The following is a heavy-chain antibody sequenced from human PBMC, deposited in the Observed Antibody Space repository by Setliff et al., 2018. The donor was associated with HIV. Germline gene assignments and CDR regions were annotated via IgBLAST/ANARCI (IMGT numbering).Heavy chain of an antibody. Sequence: GGSLRLSCAASGFAFDNYCMTWVRQAPGKGLEWVSAIGGSTGSTYYADSVKGRFTISRDNDKNSVHLQMTSLRAEDTAVYYCASSGSGSYINWFGPWGQGTLVTVSS. CDR3: ASSGSGSYINWFGP. J-gene: IGHJ5*02. CDR1: GFAFDNYC. V-gene: IGHV3-23*01. D-gene: IGHD3-10*01. CDR2: IGGSTGST.